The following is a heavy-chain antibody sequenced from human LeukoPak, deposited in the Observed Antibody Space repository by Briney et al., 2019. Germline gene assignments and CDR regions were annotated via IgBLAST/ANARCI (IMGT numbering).Heavy chain of an antibody. CDR3: AHGSPPDYYDSSGYYPYNWFDP. CDR2: IYWNDDK. Sequence: ASGPTLVKPTQTLTLTCTFSGFSLSTSGVGVGWIRQPPGKALEWLALIYWNDDKRYSPSLKSRLTITKDTSKNQVVLTMTNMDPVDTATYYCAHGSPPDYYDSSGYYPYNWFDPWGQGTLVTVSS. D-gene: IGHD3-22*01. CDR1: GFSLSTSGVG. V-gene: IGHV2-5*01. J-gene: IGHJ5*02.